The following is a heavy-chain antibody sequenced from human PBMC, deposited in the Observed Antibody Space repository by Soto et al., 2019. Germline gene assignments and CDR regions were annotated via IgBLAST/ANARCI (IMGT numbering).Heavy chain of an antibody. V-gene: IGHV1-2*04. Sequence: ASVKVSCKASGYTFTGYYMHWVRQAPGQGLEWMGWINPNSGGTNYAQKFQGWVTMTRDTSISTAYMELSRLRSDDTAVYYCARDRGDSIVGAKNAFDIWGQGTMVTVSS. CDR1: GYTFTGYY. D-gene: IGHD1-26*01. CDR3: ARDRGDSIVGAKNAFDI. CDR2: INPNSGGT. J-gene: IGHJ3*02.